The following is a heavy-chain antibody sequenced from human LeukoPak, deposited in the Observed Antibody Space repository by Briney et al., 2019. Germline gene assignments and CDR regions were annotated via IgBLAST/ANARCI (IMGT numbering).Heavy chain of an antibody. CDR2: ISGSGGST. CDR3: AKDSTYYYDSSGITRSGFDY. D-gene: IGHD3-22*01. Sequence: GGSLRLSCAASGFTFNSYAMSWVRQAPGKGLEWVSAISGSGGSTYYADSVKGRFTISRDNSKNTLYLQMNSLRAEDTAVYYCAKDSTYYYDSSGITRSGFDYWGQGTLVTVSS. V-gene: IGHV3-23*01. CDR1: GFTFNSYA. J-gene: IGHJ4*02.